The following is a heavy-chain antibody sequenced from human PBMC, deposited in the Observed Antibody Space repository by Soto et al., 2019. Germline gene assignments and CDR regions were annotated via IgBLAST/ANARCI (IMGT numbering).Heavy chain of an antibody. CDR3: ARTHYDILTGSLSGMDV. J-gene: IGHJ6*02. Sequence: SGPTLVNPTQTLTLTCTFSGFSLSTSGMRVSWIRQPPGKALEWLARIDWDDDKLYSTSLKTRLTISKDTSKNQVVLTMTNMDPVDTATYYCARTHYDILTGSLSGMDVWGQGTTVTVSS. CDR1: GFSLSTSGMR. CDR2: IDWDDDK. V-gene: IGHV2-70*04. D-gene: IGHD3-9*01.